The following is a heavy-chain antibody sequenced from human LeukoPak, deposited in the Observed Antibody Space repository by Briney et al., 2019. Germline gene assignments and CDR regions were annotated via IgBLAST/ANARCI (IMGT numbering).Heavy chain of an antibody. CDR3: ARERGDYDSDNWFDS. Sequence: SETLSLTCTVSGASIGSYFWSWIRQPPGKGLEWIGYIYYGGGTNYNPSFESRITISVDTSKYQISLNLTSVTAADTAIYYCARERGDYDSDNWFDSWGQGTLVTVSS. V-gene: IGHV4-59*01. D-gene: IGHD4-17*01. CDR1: GASIGSYF. J-gene: IGHJ5*01. CDR2: IYYGGGT.